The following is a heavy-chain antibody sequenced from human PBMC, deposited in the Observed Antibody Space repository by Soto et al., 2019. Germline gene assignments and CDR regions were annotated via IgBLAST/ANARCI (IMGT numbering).Heavy chain of an antibody. D-gene: IGHD3-10*01. CDR1: GYTFTSYG. CDR2: ISAYNGNT. Sequence: ASVKVSCKASGYTFTSYGISWVRQAPGQGLEWMGWISAYNGNTNYVQKLQGRVTMTTDTSTSTAYMELRSLRSDDTAVYYCARESRYYYGSGSYITIDYWGQGTLVTVSS. V-gene: IGHV1-18*01. CDR3: ARESRYYYGSGSYITIDY. J-gene: IGHJ4*02.